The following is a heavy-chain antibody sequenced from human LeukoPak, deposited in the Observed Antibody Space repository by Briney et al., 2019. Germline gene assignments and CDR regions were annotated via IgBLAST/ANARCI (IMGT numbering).Heavy chain of an antibody. V-gene: IGHV1-46*01. CDR3: ARAVRQSGGLDY. D-gene: IGHD3-10*01. J-gene: IGHJ4*02. Sequence: GASVKVSCKASGYTFTSYYMYWVRQAPGQGLEWMGIINPSGGTSSYAQKFQGRVTMTRDTSTSTVYMELSSLRSEDTAVYYCARAVRQSGGLDYWGQGTLVTVSS. CDR2: INPSGGTS. CDR1: GYTFTSYY.